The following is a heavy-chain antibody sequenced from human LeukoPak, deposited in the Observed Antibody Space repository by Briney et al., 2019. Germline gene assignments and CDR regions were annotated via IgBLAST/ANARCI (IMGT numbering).Heavy chain of an antibody. Sequence: GRSLRLSCAASGFSFRDYAMTWVRQAPGKGLEWVSTVSGGAEATYYADSVKGRFAISRDNSKSALYLQMNSLRAEDTAIYYCAKDTPLTAYTSGWSNNCFDYWGQGALVTVSS. J-gene: IGHJ4*02. CDR3: AKDTPLTAYTSGWSNNCFDY. CDR1: GFSFRDYA. CDR2: VSGGAEAT. V-gene: IGHV3-23*01. D-gene: IGHD6-19*01.